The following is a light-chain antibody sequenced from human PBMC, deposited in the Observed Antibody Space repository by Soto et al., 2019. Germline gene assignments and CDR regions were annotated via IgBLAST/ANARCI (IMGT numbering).Light chain of an antibody. Sequence: DIQMTQSPSSLSASVGDRVTITCRASQTISMYLNWYQQKPGKVPILLISAASSLASGVPSRFSGSRSGTEFTLTISSLQPEDCAPYYCQQSYSTPPLTFGGGTKVEIK. CDR1: QTISMY. CDR3: QQSYSTPPLT. J-gene: IGKJ4*01. CDR2: AAS. V-gene: IGKV1-39*01.